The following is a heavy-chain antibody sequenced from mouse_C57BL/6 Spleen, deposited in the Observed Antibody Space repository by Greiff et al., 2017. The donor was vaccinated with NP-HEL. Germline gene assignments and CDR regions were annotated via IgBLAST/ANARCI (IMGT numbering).Heavy chain of an antibody. Sequence: EVQLQQSGPVLVKPGASVKMSCKASGYTFTDYYMNWVKQSHGKSLEWIGVINPYNGGTSYNQKFKGKATLTVDKSSSTAYMELNSLTSEDSAVYYCARSITGRDYFDYWGQGTTLTVSS. CDR2: INPYNGGT. CDR3: ARSITGRDYFDY. V-gene: IGHV1-19*01. J-gene: IGHJ2*01. D-gene: IGHD4-1*01. CDR1: GYTFTDYY.